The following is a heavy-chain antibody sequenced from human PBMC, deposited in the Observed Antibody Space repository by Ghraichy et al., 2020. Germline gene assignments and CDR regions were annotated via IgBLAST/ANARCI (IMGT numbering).Heavy chain of an antibody. D-gene: IGHD6-13*01. CDR3: ARSTYSSSWYVYFDY. V-gene: IGHV1-69*02. CDR1: GGTFSSYT. CDR2: IIPILGIA. J-gene: IGHJ4*02. Sequence: VKVSCKASGGTFSSYTISWVRQAPGHGLEWMGRIIPILGIANYAQKFQGRVTITADKSTSTAYMELSSLRSEDTAVYYCARSTYSSSWYVYFDYWGQGTLVTVSS.